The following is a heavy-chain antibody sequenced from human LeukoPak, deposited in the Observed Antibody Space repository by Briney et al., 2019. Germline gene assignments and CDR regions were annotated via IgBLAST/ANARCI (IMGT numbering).Heavy chain of an antibody. J-gene: IGHJ4*02. V-gene: IGHV3-21*01. CDR3: ARGSLVHYYGSGSYRIRAGFDS. D-gene: IGHD3-10*01. CDR2: ISSSSSYI. Sequence: GGSLRLSCAASGFTFSSYSMSWVRQAPGKGLEWVSSISSSSSYIYYADSVKGRFTISRDNAKNSLYLQMNSLRAEDTAVYYCARGSLVHYYGSGSYRIRAGFDSWGQGTLVTVSS. CDR1: GFTFSSYS.